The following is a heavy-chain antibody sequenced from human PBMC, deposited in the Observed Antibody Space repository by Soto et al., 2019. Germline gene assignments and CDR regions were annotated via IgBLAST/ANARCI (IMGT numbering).Heavy chain of an antibody. CDR1: GGSISSYY. V-gene: IGHV4-59*01. J-gene: IGHJ5*02. CDR2: IYYSGST. CDR3: ARVEGHSSSWYVDWFDP. Sequence: PSETLSLTCTVSGGSISSYYWSWIRQPPGKGLEWIGYIYYSGSTNYNPSLKSRVTISVDTSKNQFSLKLSSVTAAGTAVYYCARVEGHSSSWYVDWFDPWGQGTLVTVSS. D-gene: IGHD6-13*01.